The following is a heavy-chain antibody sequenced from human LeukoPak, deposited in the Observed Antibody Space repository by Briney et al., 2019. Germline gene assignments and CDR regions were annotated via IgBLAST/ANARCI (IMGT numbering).Heavy chain of an antibody. CDR3: ARETAGISP. CDR1: GLAFRGYA. J-gene: IGHJ4*02. V-gene: IGHV3-30*04. Sequence: GRSLRLSCGGSGLAFRGYAIHWVRQAPGKGLEWVAVISFDGDNQYSADSAKGRFTISRDNSKNTVFMQMNSLRVEDTAFYYCARETAGISPWGQGTLVTVSS. D-gene: IGHD6-13*01. CDR2: ISFDGDNQ.